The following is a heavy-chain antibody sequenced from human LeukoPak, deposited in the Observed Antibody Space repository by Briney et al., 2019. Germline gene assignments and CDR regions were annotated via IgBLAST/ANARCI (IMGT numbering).Heavy chain of an antibody. J-gene: IGHJ4*02. V-gene: IGHV4-59*01. D-gene: IGHD3-9*01. CDR2: IYYSGST. CDR3: ARAPYDILTGYYSFDY. CDR1: GGSISSYY. Sequence: PSETLSLTCTVSGGSISSYYWSWIRQPPGKGLEWIGYIYYSGSTNYNPSLKSRVTISVDTSKNQFSLKLSSVTAADTAVYYCARAPYDILTGYYSFDYRGQGTLVTVSS.